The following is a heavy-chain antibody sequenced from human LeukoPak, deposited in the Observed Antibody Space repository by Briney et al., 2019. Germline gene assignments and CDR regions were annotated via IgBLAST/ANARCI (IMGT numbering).Heavy chain of an antibody. CDR2: NYYSGST. V-gene: IGHV4-39*01. CDR3: ARRVARSSSGFDY. Sequence: SETLSLTCTVSGGSISSSSYYWGWIRQPPGKGLEWIGTNYYSGSTYYNPSLKSRVTVSVDTSKNQFSLKLSSVTAADTAVYYCARRVARSSSGFDYWGQGTLVTVSS. CDR1: GGSISSSSYY. D-gene: IGHD6-6*01. J-gene: IGHJ4*02.